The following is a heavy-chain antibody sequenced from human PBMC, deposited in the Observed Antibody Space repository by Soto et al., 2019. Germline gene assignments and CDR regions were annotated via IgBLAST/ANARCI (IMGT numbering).Heavy chain of an antibody. D-gene: IGHD3-22*01. V-gene: IGHV5-51*01. CDR2: IYPDDSDT. CDR1: GYSFNTYW. Sequence: GESLKISCKASGYSFNTYWIGWVRQLPGKGLEWMGIIYPDDSDTRYSPSFQCQVTISADKSFTTVYLQWNSLKASDTAIYYCSRLCYYDSSGNSEASDVWGQGTMVTVSS. J-gene: IGHJ3*01. CDR3: SRLCYYDSSGNSEASDV.